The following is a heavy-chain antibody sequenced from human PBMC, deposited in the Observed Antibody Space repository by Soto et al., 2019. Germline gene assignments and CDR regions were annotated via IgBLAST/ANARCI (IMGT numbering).Heavy chain of an antibody. CDR1: TFSLYS. V-gene: IGHV3-21*01. Sequence: EVQVVESGGGLVKPGGSLTLSCNFTFSLYSMNWVRQAPGKGLEWVASISSGAAYIKYADSVQGRFTISRDNAKSSVSLQMSSLRVEDTAVYFCKRDEGGSCDSWFHPWGQGTQVTVSA. CDR3: KRDEGGSCDSWFHP. CDR2: ISSGAAYI. J-gene: IGHJ5*02. D-gene: IGHD2-15*01.